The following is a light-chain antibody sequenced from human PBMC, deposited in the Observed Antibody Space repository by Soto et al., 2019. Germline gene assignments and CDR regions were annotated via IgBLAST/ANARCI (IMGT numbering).Light chain of an antibody. CDR2: GAS. CDR3: QQYGTSPLT. CDR1: QSVSSGY. V-gene: IGKV3-20*01. Sequence: EIVLTQSPGTLYLSPGERATLSCRASQSVSSGYLAWYQQKPGQAPRLLIYGASSRATGIPDRFSGSGSGTDFTLTISGLEPEDFAVYYCQQYGTSPLTFGGGTKVEIK. J-gene: IGKJ4*01.